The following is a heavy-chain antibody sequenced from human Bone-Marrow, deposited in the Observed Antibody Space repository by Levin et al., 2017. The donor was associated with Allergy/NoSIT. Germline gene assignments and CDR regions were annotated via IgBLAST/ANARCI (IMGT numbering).Heavy chain of an antibody. CDR3: ARDGGGLAVDV. CDR2: MFNDGST. J-gene: IGHJ4*02. Sequence: SETLSLTCSVSGDSIRSYYWSWIRQSPGKGLEWIGYMFNDGSTDYNSSLKSRVTISVDTTTTQFFLKLSSVTAADTAVYYCARDGGGLAVDVWGQGTLVTVSS. V-gene: IGHV4-59*01. D-gene: IGHD6-19*01. CDR1: GDSIRSYY.